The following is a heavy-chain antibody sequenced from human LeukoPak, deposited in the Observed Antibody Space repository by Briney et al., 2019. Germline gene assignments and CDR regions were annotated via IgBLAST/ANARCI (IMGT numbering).Heavy chain of an antibody. V-gene: IGHV3-30*18. CDR2: ISYDGSNK. CDR3: AKAGYSGSYDGY. J-gene: IGHJ4*02. Sequence: GRSLRLSCAASGFTFSSYGMHWVRQAPGKGLEWVAVISYDGSNKYYADSVKGRFTISRDNSKNTLYLQMNSLRAEDTAVYYCAKAGYSGSYDGYRGQGTLVTVSS. CDR1: GFTFSSYG. D-gene: IGHD1-26*01.